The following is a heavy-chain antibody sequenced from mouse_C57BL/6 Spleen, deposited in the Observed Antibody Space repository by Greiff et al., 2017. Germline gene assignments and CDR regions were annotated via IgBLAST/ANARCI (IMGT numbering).Heavy chain of an antibody. CDR1: GYAFSSSW. J-gene: IGHJ4*01. D-gene: IGHD2-1*01. CDR3: ARYYGNHYAMDY. CDR2: IYPGDGDT. V-gene: IGHV1-82*01. Sequence: VQLHQSGPELVKPGASVKISCKASGYAFSSSWMNWVKQRPGKGLEWIGRIYPGDGDTNYNGKFKGKATLTADKSSSTAYMQLSSLTSEDSAVYFCARYYGNHYAMDYWGQGTSVTVSS.